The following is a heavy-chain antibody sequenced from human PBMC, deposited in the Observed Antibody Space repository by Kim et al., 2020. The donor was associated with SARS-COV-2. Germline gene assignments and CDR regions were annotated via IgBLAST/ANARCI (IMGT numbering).Heavy chain of an antibody. Sequence: SETLSLTCTVSGAPLKSFYWTWLRQSPGKGLEWVGRLYVTGSPYYNPSLKSRVTMSVDTSKNQFFLKMTSVTPSDSAVYYCARVKLALDRTERAQHQVPNLFDPWGEGTHVVVSS. V-gene: IGHV4-4*07. CDR1: GAPLKSFY. J-gene: IGHJ5*02. CDR3: ARVKLALDRTERAQHQVPNLFDP. CDR2: LYVTGSP. D-gene: IGHD3-3*02.